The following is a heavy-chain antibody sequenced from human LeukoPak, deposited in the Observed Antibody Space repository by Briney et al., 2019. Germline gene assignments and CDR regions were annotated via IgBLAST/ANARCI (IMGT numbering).Heavy chain of an antibody. CDR3: AKDSIYDILTGYMNWFDP. CDR2: ISSSGSTI. D-gene: IGHD3-9*01. Sequence: PGGSLRLSCAASGFTFSSYEMNWVRQAPGKGLEWVSYISSSGSTIYYADSVKGRFTISRDNAKNSLYLQMNSLRAEDTAVYYCAKDSIYDILTGYMNWFDPWGQGTLVTVSS. CDR1: GFTFSSYE. J-gene: IGHJ5*02. V-gene: IGHV3-48*03.